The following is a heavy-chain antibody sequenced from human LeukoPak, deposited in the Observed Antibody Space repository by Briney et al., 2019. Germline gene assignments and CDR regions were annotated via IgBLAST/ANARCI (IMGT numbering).Heavy chain of an antibody. Sequence: PSETLSLTCTVSGGSISSGSYYWSWIRQPAGKGLEWIGRIYTSGSTNYNPSLKSRVTISVDTSKNQFSLKLSSVTAADTAVYYCARGLFPHCSGGSCYFDWFDPWGQGTLVTVSS. J-gene: IGHJ5*02. D-gene: IGHD2-15*01. CDR1: GGSISSGSYY. V-gene: IGHV4-61*02. CDR3: ARGLFPHCSGGSCYFDWFDP. CDR2: IYTSGST.